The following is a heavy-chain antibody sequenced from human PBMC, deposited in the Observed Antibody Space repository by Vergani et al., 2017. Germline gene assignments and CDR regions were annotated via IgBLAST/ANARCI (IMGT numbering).Heavy chain of an antibody. D-gene: IGHD3-10*01. V-gene: IGHV4-38-2*01. Sequence: QVQLQESGPGLVKPSETLSLTCAVSGFSIDNGYYWDWIRQPPGKGLEWIGSISSSGSPYYNPTLKSRLAFSVDTSKNLFSLRLKSVTATDTGMYYCARPVGPSAIADGYHVWGQGTMVTVS. CDR2: ISSSGSP. CDR3: ARPVGPSAIADGYHV. CDR1: GFSIDNGYY. J-gene: IGHJ3*01.